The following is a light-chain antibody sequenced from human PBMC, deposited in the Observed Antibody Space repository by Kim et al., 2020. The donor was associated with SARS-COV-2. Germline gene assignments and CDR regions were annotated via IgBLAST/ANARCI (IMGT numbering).Light chain of an antibody. CDR3: QQYGNSPRT. J-gene: IGKJ2*02. V-gene: IGKV3-20*01. Sequence: LSPGERATLSCRASQSVRSSYLAWYQQKPGQAPRLLIYGASSRATGISDRFSGSGSGTDFTLTISRLEPEDFAVYYCQQYGNSPRTFGQGTKLEI. CDR2: GAS. CDR1: QSVRSSY.